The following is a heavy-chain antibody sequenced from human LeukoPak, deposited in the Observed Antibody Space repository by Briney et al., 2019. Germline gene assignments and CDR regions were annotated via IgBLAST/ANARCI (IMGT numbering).Heavy chain of an antibody. Sequence: PSETLSLTCTVSGGSISSYYWSWIRQPPGKGLEWIGYIYYSGSTNYNPSLKSRVTISVDTSKNQFSLKLSSVTAADTAVYYCASAPLDIVAFYYFDYWGQGTLVTVSS. CDR1: GGSISSYY. CDR2: IYYSGST. D-gene: IGHD5-12*01. V-gene: IGHV4-59*01. CDR3: ASAPLDIVAFYYFDY. J-gene: IGHJ4*02.